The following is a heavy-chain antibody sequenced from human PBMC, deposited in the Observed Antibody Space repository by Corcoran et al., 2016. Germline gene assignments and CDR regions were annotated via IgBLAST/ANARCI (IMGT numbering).Heavy chain of an antibody. CDR1: GGSVSSDSHF. V-gene: IGHV4-61*01. Sequence: QVQLHESGPGLVKPSETLSLACTVSGGSVSSDSHFWSWIRQPPGKGLEWIGYISYSEYTNYNPSLKSRFTISVDTSKNQFSLRLSSVTAADTAVYYCARARERDTDYFDPWGQGTLVTVSS. CDR2: ISYSEYT. CDR3: ARARERDTDYFDP. J-gene: IGHJ5*02. D-gene: IGHD4-17*01.